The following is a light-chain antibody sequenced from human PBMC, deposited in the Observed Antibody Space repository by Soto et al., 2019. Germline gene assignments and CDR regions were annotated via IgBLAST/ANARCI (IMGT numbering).Light chain of an antibody. CDR1: SSDVGGYNY. Sequence: QSVLTQPASVSGSPGQSITISCTGTSSDVGGYNYVSWYPQHPGKAPKLMIYEVSNRPSGVSNRFSGSKSGNTASLTISGLQAEDEADYYCSSYTSSSTPWVFGGGTKLTVL. V-gene: IGLV2-14*01. J-gene: IGLJ3*02. CDR3: SSYTSSSTPWV. CDR2: EVS.